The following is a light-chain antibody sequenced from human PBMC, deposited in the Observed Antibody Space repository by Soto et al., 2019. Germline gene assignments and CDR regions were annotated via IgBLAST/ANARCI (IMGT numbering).Light chain of an antibody. Sequence: DIQLTQSPSFLSASVGDRVTITCRASQGISSYLAWYQQKPGKAPKLLIYAASTLQIGVPSSFSGSGSGTEFTLTIISLQPEDFATYYCQQLNSYPITFGPGTKVDIK. CDR3: QQLNSYPIT. V-gene: IGKV1-9*01. CDR1: QGISSY. J-gene: IGKJ3*01. CDR2: AAS.